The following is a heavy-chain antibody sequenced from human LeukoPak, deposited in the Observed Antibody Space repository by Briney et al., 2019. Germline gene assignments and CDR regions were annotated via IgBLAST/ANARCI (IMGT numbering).Heavy chain of an antibody. J-gene: IGHJ6*02. D-gene: IGHD2-2*01. V-gene: IGHV4-31*03. CDR3: ARGDIVVVPAAAQHWGYYYYYGMDV. Sequence: SQTLSLTCTVSGGSISSGGYYWSWIRQHPGKGLEWIGYIYYSGSTYYNPSLKSRVTISVDTSKNQFSLKLSSVTAADTAVYYCARGDIVVVPAAAQHWGYYYYYGMDVWGQGTTVTVSS. CDR2: IYYSGST. CDR1: GGSISSGGYY.